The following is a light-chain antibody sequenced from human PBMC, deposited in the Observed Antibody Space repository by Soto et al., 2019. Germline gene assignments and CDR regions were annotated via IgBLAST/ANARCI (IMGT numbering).Light chain of an antibody. J-gene: IGKJ1*01. Sequence: EIVLTQSPGTLSLSPGERATLSCRASQSVSSSSLAWYQQKPGQAPRLLIYGASSRATGIPDRFSGSGSGTDFTLTISRLEPDDLAVYYCQQYGSSRTFGQGTKVEIK. V-gene: IGKV3-20*01. CDR2: GAS. CDR1: QSVSSSS. CDR3: QQYGSSRT.